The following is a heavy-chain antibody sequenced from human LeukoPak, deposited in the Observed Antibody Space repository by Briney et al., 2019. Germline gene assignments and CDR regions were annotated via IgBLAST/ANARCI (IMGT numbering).Heavy chain of an antibody. CDR2: INTNTGNP. Sequence: ASVKVSCKASGYTLTSYAMNWVRQAPGQGLEWMGWINTNTGNPTYAQGFTGRFVFSLDTSVSTAYLQISSLKAEDTAVYYCARVLLWFGDSGSWFDPWGQGTLVTVSS. CDR3: ARVLLWFGDSGSWFDP. D-gene: IGHD3-10*01. J-gene: IGHJ5*02. V-gene: IGHV7-4-1*02. CDR1: GYTLTSYA.